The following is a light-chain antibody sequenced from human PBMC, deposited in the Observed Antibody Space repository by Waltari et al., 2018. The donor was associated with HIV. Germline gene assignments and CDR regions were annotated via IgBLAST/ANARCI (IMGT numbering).Light chain of an antibody. CDR2: TNE. CDR1: TSNVGSNT. V-gene: IGLV1-44*01. CDR3: ASWDGGLNVV. J-gene: IGLJ2*01. Sequence: QSVLTQPPSVSGTPGQRVTISCSGSTSNVGSNTVKWYQQLPGTAPKIIIYTNERRPSGVPDRCSCSKSGTSASLAISGLQSEDEADYYCASWDGGLNVVFGGGTKLTVL.